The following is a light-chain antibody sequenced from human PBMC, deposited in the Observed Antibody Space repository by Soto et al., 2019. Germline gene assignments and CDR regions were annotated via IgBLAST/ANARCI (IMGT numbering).Light chain of an antibody. Sequence: EVVLTQSPATLSLSPGETATLSCRASQSVSSYLAWYQQTPGQAPRLLIYDASKTATGIPARFSGSGAGTDFTLTISSLEPEDFAVYYCQQRSGWPPSLTFGGGNKVEIK. CDR2: DAS. V-gene: IGKV3-11*01. CDR1: QSVSSY. J-gene: IGKJ4*01. CDR3: QQRSGWPPSLT.